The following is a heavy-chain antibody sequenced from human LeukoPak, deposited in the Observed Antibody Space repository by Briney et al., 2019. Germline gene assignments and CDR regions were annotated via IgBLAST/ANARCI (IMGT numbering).Heavy chain of an antibody. V-gene: IGHV4-34*01. Sequence: GSLRLSCAASGFTFSSYAMSWIRQPPGKGLEWIGEINHSGSTNYNPSLKSRVTISVDTSRNQFSLKLSSVTAADTAVYYCARRRGYSGYGHYYYYMDVWGKGTTVTISS. CDR3: ARRRGYSGYGHYYYYMDV. D-gene: IGHD5-12*01. CDR1: GFTFSSYA. CDR2: INHSGST. J-gene: IGHJ6*03.